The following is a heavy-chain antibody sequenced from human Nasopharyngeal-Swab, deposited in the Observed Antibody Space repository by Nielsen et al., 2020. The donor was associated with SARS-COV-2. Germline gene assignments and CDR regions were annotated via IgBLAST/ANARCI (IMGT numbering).Heavy chain of an antibody. CDR3: AKDSVIFDYSRHWYFDL. D-gene: IGHD3/OR15-3a*01. CDR2: ISGSGGST. CDR1: GFTFSSYA. J-gene: IGHJ2*01. V-gene: IGHV3-23*01. Sequence: GESLKISCAASGFTFSSYAMGWVRQAPGKGLEWVSAISGSGGSTYYADSVKGRFTISRDNSKNTLYLQMNSLRAEDTAVYYCAKDSVIFDYSRHWYFDLWGRGTLVTVSS.